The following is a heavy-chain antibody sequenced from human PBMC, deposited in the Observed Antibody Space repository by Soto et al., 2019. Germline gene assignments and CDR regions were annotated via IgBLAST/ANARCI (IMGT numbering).Heavy chain of an antibody. V-gene: IGHV2-70*01. Sequence: GPTLLNPPQTLSLTCTFCVFSLRARGMCVSWIRQPPGKALEWLALIDWVDDKYYSTSLKTRLTISKDTSKNQVVLTMTNMDPVDTATYYCARRDTAGPGSFDYWGQGTLLTVSS. J-gene: IGHJ4*02. D-gene: IGHD3-10*01. CDR1: VFSLRARGMC. CDR2: IDWVDDK. CDR3: ARRDTAGPGSFDY.